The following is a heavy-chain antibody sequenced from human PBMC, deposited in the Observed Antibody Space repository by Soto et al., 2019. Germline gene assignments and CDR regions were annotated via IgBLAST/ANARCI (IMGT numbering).Heavy chain of an antibody. CDR1: GGSFSGYY. CDR3: ARGFGPFTYYYDSSSEYFDY. CDR2: INHSGST. J-gene: IGHJ4*02. D-gene: IGHD3-22*01. Sequence: PSETLSLTCAVYGGSFSGYYWSWIRQPPGKGLEWIGEINHSGSTNYNPSLKSRVTISVDTSKNQFSLKLSSVTAADTAVYYCARGFGPFTYYYDSSSEYFDYWGQGTLVTVSS. V-gene: IGHV4-34*01.